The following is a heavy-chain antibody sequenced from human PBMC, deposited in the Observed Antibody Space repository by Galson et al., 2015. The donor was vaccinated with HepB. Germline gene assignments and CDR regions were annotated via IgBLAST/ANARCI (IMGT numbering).Heavy chain of an antibody. D-gene: IGHD5-18*01. V-gene: IGHV3-30-3*01. CDR2: MSYDGNKK. J-gene: IGHJ4*02. CDR1: GFTFSSYG. CDR3: ARSGSAMVSSFEY. Sequence: LRLSCAASGFTFSSYGIHWVRQAPGKGLEWVAVMSYDGNKKYYAESVRGRFTIARDNSKSTLYLEMSSLRPEDTAMYYCARSGSAMVSSFEYWGQGTLVTVSS.